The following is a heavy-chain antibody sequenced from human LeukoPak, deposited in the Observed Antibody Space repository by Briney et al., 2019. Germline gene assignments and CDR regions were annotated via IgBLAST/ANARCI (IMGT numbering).Heavy chain of an antibody. CDR1: GGSFSGYY. CDR2: INHSGST. CDR3: AISGYYDILTGYYYRNAFHI. J-gene: IGHJ3*02. Sequence: SETLSLTCAVYGGSFSGYYWSWIRQPPGKGLEWIGEINHSGSTNYNPSLKSRVTISVDTSKNQFSLKLSSVTAADTAVYYCAISGYYDILTGYYYRNAFHIWGQGTMVTVSS. D-gene: IGHD3-9*01. V-gene: IGHV4-34*01.